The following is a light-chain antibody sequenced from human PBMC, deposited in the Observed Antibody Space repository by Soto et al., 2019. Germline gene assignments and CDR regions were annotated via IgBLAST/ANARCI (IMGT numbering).Light chain of an antibody. CDR3: QQYNNWPPIT. V-gene: IGKV3-15*01. CDR1: QSVSSN. CDR2: GAV. J-gene: IGKJ5*01. Sequence: EIVLTPSPATLSLSPGERAALSCGASQSVSSNYLAWYQQKPGQAPRLLIYGAVTRATGVPARFSGSESGTEFTLTISSLQSEDFAVYYCQQYNNWPPITFGQGTRLEIK.